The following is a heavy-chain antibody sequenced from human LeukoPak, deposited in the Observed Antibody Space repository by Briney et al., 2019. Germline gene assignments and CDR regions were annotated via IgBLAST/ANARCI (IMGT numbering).Heavy chain of an antibody. CDR1: GFTFSDYY. Sequence: GSLRLSCAASGFTFSDYYMSWIRHAPGKGLEWVSYISSSGSTIYYADSVKGRITISRDNAKNSLYLQMNSLRAEDTAVYYCAREGISYYDTYYFDYWGQGTLVTVSS. V-gene: IGHV3-11*01. D-gene: IGHD3-22*01. CDR2: ISSSGSTI. CDR3: AREGISYYDTYYFDY. J-gene: IGHJ4*02.